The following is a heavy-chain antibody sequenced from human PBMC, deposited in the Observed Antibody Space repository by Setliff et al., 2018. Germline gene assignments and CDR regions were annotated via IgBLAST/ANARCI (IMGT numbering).Heavy chain of an antibody. CDR1: GGSISSSSYY. CDR3: ARLDGAGLWSHYYYYYMDV. CDR2: IYYSGST. D-gene: IGHD5-18*01. J-gene: IGHJ6*03. V-gene: IGHV4-39*02. Sequence: PSETLSLTCTVSGGSISSSSYYWGWIRQPPGKGLEWIGTIYYSGSTYYNPSLKSRVTISMDTSKNHFSLELSSVTAADTAVYYCARLDGAGLWSHYYYYYMDVWGKRTTVTVSS.